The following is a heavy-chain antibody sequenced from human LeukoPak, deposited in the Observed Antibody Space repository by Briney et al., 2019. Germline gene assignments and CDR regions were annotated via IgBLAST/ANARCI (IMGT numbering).Heavy chain of an antibody. CDR3: ARVEATFGYSGYEVDYYYMDV. Sequence: PGGSLRLSCAASGFTFSSYWMSWVRQAPGKGLEWVANIKQDGSEKYYVDSVKGRFTISRDNAKNSLYLQMNSLRAEDTAVYYCARVEATFGYSGYEVDYYYMDVWGKGTTVTVSS. D-gene: IGHD5-12*01. V-gene: IGHV3-7*01. J-gene: IGHJ6*03. CDR1: GFTFSSYW. CDR2: IKQDGSEK.